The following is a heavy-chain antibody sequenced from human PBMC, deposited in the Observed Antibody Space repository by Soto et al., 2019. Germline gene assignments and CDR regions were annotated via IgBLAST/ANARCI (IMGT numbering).Heavy chain of an antibody. CDR3: ARGRGYSGDDHYYYFDMDV. V-gene: IGHV1-69*13. J-gene: IGHJ6*02. D-gene: IGHD5-12*01. CDR2: SIPIFGTA. CDR1: GGTFNNYP. Sequence: SVKVSCKASGGTFNNYPITWVRQAPGQGLEWMGGSIPIFGTANYAQKFQGRVTISVDESPSTAYMELSSLRSEDTAVYYCARGRGYSGDDHYYYFDMDVWGQGTTVTVSS.